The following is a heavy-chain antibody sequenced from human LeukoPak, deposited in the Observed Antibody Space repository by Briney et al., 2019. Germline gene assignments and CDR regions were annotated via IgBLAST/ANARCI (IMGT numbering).Heavy chain of an antibody. Sequence: SETLSLTCTVSGYSISSGYYWGWIRQPPGKGLEWIGSIYHSGSTYYNPSLKSRVTISIDTSKNQFSLKLSSVTAADTAVYYCARDRGGLGATDYWGQGTLVTVSS. CDR3: ARDRGGLGATDY. CDR1: GYSISSGYY. J-gene: IGHJ4*02. V-gene: IGHV4-38-2*02. D-gene: IGHD1-26*01. CDR2: IYHSGST.